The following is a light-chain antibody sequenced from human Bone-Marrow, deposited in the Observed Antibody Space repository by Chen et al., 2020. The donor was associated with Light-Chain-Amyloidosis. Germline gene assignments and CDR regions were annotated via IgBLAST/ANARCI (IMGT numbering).Light chain of an antibody. J-gene: IGLJ3*02. CDR3: QVWDRSSDRPV. Sequence: SYVLTQPSSVSVAPGQTATIVCGGNNIGSTSVHWYQQPPGQAPLLFVYDDSDRPSGIPERLSGSNSGNTSTLTISRVEAGDEADYYCQVWDRSSDRPVFGGGTKLTVL. CDR1: NIGSTS. V-gene: IGLV3-21*02. CDR2: DDS.